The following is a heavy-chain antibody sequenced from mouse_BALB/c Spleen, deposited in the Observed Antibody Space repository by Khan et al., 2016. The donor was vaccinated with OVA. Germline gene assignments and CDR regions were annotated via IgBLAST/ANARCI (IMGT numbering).Heavy chain of an antibody. CDR1: GFTFSDYY. CDR3: TRGFYGDPFAY. V-gene: IGHV5-4*02. CDR2: ISDGGTYI. Sequence: EVELVESGGGLVKPGGSLKLSCAASGFTFSDYYMYWVRQTPEKRLEWVATISDGGTYIYYPDNVKGRFTISRDNATNNLYLQMSSLKSEDTAMDYCTRGFYGDPFAYWGQGNLVTVSA. J-gene: IGHJ3*01. D-gene: IGHD2-13*01.